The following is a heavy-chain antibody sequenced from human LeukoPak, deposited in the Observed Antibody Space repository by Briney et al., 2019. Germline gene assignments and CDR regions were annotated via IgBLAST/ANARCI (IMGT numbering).Heavy chain of an antibody. D-gene: IGHD3-22*01. CDR3: AREGPNSSGLDY. V-gene: IGHV4-61*02. CDR2: IYTTGST. J-gene: IGHJ4*02. CDR1: GGSISRGIYF. Sequence: PSQTLSLTSTISGGSISRGIYFWSWIRQPARKGLEWIGRIYTTGSTNYNPSLKSRVTISVDTSKNQFSLKLSSVTAADTAVYYCAREGPNSSGLDYWGQGTLVTVSS.